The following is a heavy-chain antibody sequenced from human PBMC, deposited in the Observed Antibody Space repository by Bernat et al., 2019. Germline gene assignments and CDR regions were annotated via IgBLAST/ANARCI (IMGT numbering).Heavy chain of an antibody. D-gene: IGHD2-21*02. J-gene: IGHJ4*02. V-gene: IGHV3-11*05. CDR1: GFTFSGYY. CDR2: ISGGSSDT. Sequence: QVQLVESGGDLVNPGGSLRLSCAASGFTFSGYYMSWIRQAPGKGLEWLSYISGGSSDTNYADSVKGRFTVSRDNAKSSLYLEMNSLRAEDTAVYYCVRDISTPGDTYYFGYWGQGTLVTVSS. CDR3: VRDISTPGDTYYFGY.